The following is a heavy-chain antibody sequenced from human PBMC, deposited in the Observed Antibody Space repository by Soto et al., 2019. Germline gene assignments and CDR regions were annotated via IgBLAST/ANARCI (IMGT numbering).Heavy chain of an antibody. Sequence: LRLSCAASGFTFSSYAMHWVRQAPGKGLEWVAVISYDGSNKYYADSVKGRFTISRDNSKDTLYLQMNSLRAEDTAVYYCASYYDSSGQGPNFDYWGQGTLVTVYS. CDR3: ASYYDSSGQGPNFDY. CDR1: GFTFSSYA. D-gene: IGHD3-22*01. V-gene: IGHV3-30-3*01. CDR2: ISYDGSNK. J-gene: IGHJ4*02.